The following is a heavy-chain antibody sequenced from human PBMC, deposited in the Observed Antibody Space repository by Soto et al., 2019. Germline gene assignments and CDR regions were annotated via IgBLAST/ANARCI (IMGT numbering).Heavy chain of an antibody. J-gene: IGHJ4*02. CDR1: GFTFSSYA. Sequence: EVQLLESGGGLVQPGGSLRLSCAASGFTFSSYAMSWVRQAPGKGLEWVSAISGSGGSTYYADSVKGRFTISRDNSKNTLYLQKNSLRAEDTAVYYWAKDGGITVIVVVITQYYFDYRGQGTLVTVSS. CDR2: ISGSGGST. CDR3: AKDGGITVIVVVITQYYFDY. V-gene: IGHV3-23*01. D-gene: IGHD3-22*01.